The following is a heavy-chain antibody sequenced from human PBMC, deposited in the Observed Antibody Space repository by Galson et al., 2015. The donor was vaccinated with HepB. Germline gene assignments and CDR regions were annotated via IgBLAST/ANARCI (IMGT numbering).Heavy chain of an antibody. D-gene: IGHD4-17*01. CDR2: ISGGTTYS. CDR1: GFIFSDYY. Sequence: SLRLSCAASGFIFSDYYMSWIRQTPRKGLEWLSYISGGTTYSNYADSVKGRFTISRDNAKNSLYLQINSLRADDTAVYYCAGVADSDYGDHTHFDYWGQGSLVTVSS. CDR3: AGVADSDYGDHTHFDY. V-gene: IGHV3-11*06. J-gene: IGHJ4*02.